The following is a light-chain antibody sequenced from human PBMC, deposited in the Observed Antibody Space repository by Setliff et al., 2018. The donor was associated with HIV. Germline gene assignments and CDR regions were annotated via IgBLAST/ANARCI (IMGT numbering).Light chain of an antibody. J-gene: IGLJ1*01. CDR1: NSDIGAYNY. CDR3: ASYTGSSTPYV. V-gene: IGLV2-14*01. Sequence: QSVLAQPASVSGSPGQSITISCTGTNSDIGAYNYVSWYRQHPGKAPKLMIYDVSDRPSGVSRRFSGSKSGNTASLTISGLQAEDEADYYCASYTGSSTPYVFGTGTKGTVL. CDR2: DVS.